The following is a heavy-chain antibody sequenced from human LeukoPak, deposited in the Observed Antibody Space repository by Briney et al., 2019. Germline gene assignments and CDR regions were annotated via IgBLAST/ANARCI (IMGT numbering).Heavy chain of an antibody. Sequence: SETLSLTCTVSGGSISSSSYYWGWIRQPPGKGLEWIGSIYYSGGTYDNPSLNSRVTISVDTSKNQFSLKLSSVTAADTAVYYCARGKNNYYYYSMDVWGKGTTVTVSS. J-gene: IGHJ6*03. V-gene: IGHV4-39*07. CDR2: IYYSGGT. CDR3: ARGKNNYYYYSMDV. D-gene: IGHD2/OR15-2a*01. CDR1: GGSISSSSYY.